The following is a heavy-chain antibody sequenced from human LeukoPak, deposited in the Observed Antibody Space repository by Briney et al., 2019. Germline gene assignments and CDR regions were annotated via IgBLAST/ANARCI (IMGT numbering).Heavy chain of an antibody. J-gene: IGHJ5*02. V-gene: IGHV4-39*01. CDR3: ARHVDSGSYLNWFDP. CDR1: GGSISNSSYY. Sequence: SETLSLTCIVSGGSISNSSYYWGWIRQPPGEGLERLRCIYYSGITYYNPSLKSRVTISVDTSKNQFSLKLSSVTAADTAVYYCARHVDSGSYLNWFDPWGQGTLVTVSS. D-gene: IGHD1-26*01. CDR2: IYYSGIT.